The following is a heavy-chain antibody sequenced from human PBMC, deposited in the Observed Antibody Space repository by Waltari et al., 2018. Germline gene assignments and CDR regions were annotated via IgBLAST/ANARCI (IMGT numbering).Heavy chain of an antibody. Sequence: QVQLVQSGDEVKNPGSSVQVPCTAFGGTFNNYVISWVLAAPGQGLEWMGGIIPIFGTPNYAQKFQGRVTIIADESTSTVYMELSSLRSEDTAVYYCARSYYYDRIGDYPSLGAFDYWGQGTLVTVSS. J-gene: IGHJ4*02. CDR1: GGTFNNYV. D-gene: IGHD3-22*01. V-gene: IGHV1-69*12. CDR3: ARSYYYDRIGDYPSLGAFDY. CDR2: IIPIFGTP.